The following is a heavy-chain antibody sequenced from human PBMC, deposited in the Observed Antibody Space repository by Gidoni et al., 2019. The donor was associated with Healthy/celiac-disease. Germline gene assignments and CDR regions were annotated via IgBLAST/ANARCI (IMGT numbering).Heavy chain of an antibody. CDR2: ISWNSGSI. D-gene: IGHD3-22*01. J-gene: IGHJ4*02. CDR1: GFTFDDYA. Sequence: EVQLVESGGGLVQPGRSLRLSCAASGFTFDDYAMHWVRPAPGKGLEWVAGISWNSGSIGYADSVKGRFTSSRDNAKNSLYLQMNSLRAEDTALYYCAKDERRYYDSSGYFDYWGQGTLVTVSS. V-gene: IGHV3-9*01. CDR3: AKDERRYYDSSGYFDY.